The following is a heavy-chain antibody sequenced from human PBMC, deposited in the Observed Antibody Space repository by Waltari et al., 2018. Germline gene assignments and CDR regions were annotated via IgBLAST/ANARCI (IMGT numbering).Heavy chain of an antibody. V-gene: IGHV3-9*03. Sequence: EVKVVESGGGLVQPGRSLRLSCTGSGFSFDNFAMHWVRQAPGKGLEWVSGISWDSRAIGYADSVKGRFTISRDNARNSVYLQMNSLRSEDMALYYYAKGVSSWYSFGMDVWGQGTTVTVSS. CDR1: GFSFDNFA. D-gene: IGHD6-13*01. CDR2: ISWDSRAI. CDR3: AKGVSSWYSFGMDV. J-gene: IGHJ6*02.